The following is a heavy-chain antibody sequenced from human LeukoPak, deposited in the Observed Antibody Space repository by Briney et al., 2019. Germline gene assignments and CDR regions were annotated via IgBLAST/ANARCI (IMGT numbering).Heavy chain of an antibody. Sequence: PSQTLSLTCTVSGGSISSGSYYWSWIRQPAGKGLEWIGRIYTSGSTNYNPSLKSRVTISVDTSKNQFSLKLSSVTAADTAVYYCARRRSGSWKWFDPWGQGTLVTVSS. CDR2: IYTSGST. D-gene: IGHD1-26*01. J-gene: IGHJ5*02. CDR1: GGSISSGSYY. CDR3: ARRRSGSWKWFDP. V-gene: IGHV4-61*02.